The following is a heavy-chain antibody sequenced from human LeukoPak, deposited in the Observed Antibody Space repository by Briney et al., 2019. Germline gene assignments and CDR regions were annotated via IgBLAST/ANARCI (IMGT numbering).Heavy chain of an antibody. Sequence: GRSLRPSCAASGFTFSNYWMSWVRQAPGKGLEWVADIKEDGSEKYYVDSMKGRFTISRDNAKNSLYLQLNSLRADDTAVYYCARSWAHYDYWGQGTLVTVSS. J-gene: IGHJ4*02. CDR3: ARSWAHYDY. CDR1: GFTFSNYW. V-gene: IGHV3-7*01. CDR2: IKEDGSEK. D-gene: IGHD6-13*01.